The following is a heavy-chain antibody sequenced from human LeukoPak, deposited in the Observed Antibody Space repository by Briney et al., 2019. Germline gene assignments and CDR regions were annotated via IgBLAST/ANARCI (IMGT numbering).Heavy chain of an antibody. CDR3: ARTYSGSFDSYFDY. D-gene: IGHD1-26*01. CDR1: GSSINSDNYY. Sequence: SETLSLTCTVSGSSINSDNYYWSWIRQPAGKRLEWIGRIYSSGSTNYNPSLKSRVTISVDTSKNQFSLKLISVTAADTAVYYCARTYSGSFDSYFDYWGQGTLVTVSS. CDR2: IYSSGST. V-gene: IGHV4-61*02. J-gene: IGHJ4*02.